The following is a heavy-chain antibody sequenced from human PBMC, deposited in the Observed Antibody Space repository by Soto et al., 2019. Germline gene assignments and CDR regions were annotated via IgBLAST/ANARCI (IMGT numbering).Heavy chain of an antibody. CDR3: ARNTISAAGADYYGLDV. D-gene: IGHD6-13*01. Sequence: GGSLRLSCAGSGFTFSDYYMSWIRQAPGQGLEWVSYMSSSGVTVFYADSVKGRFTISRDNAKNSLHLQMYSLRAEDPAVYYCARNTISAAGADYYGLDVWGQGTTVTVSS. J-gene: IGHJ6*02. CDR2: MSSSGVTV. CDR1: GFTFSDYY. V-gene: IGHV3-11*01.